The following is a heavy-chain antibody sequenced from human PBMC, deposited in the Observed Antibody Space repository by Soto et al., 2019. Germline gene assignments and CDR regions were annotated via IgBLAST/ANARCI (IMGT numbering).Heavy chain of an antibody. CDR3: ARRGNSYYYDSSGYIDY. V-gene: IGHV4-39*01. CDR1: GGSISSSSYY. D-gene: IGHD3-22*01. CDR2: IYYSGST. Sequence: SETLSLTCTVSGGSISSSSYYWGWIRQPPGKGLEWIGSIYYSGSTYYNPSLKSRVTISVDTSKNQFSLKLSSVTAADTAVYYXARRGNSYYYDSSGYIDYWGQGTLVT. J-gene: IGHJ4*02.